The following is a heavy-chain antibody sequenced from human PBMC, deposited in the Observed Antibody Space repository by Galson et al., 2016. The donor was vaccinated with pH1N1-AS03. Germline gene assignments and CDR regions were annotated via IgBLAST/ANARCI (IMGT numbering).Heavy chain of an antibody. CDR1: GYIFTGFY. J-gene: IGHJ6*02. V-gene: IGHV1-2*04. CDR2: INPNSGVT. Sequence: SVKVSCKASGYIFTGFYVHWVRQAPGQGLEWMGWINPNSGVTNYAQNFQAWATMTSDTSISTAYMELYGLKSDDTAVYYCARDPRGLCSSPTCPTTYYFGMDVWGQGTTVIVSS. CDR3: ARDPRGLCSSPTCPTTYYFGMDV. D-gene: IGHD2-2*01.